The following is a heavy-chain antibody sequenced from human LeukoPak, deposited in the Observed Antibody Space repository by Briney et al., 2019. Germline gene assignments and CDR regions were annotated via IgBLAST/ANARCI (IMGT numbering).Heavy chain of an antibody. CDR3: ARGGYSYGYALDV. CDR2: ISSSCSYI. J-gene: IGHJ6*04. V-gene: IGHV3-21*01. Sequence: GGSLRLSCSASGFTFISYSIDWVRQAPGKGLEWVSSISSSCSYIYYADSVKGRFTNSRDNAKNSMYLQMNSLRAEDTAVYYCARGGYSYGYALDVWGKGTTVTVSS. CDR1: GFTFISYS. D-gene: IGHD5-18*01.